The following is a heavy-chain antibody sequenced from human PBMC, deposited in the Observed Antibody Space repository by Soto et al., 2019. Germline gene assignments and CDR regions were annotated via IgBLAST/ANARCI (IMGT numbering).Heavy chain of an antibody. Sequence: EVQLVESGGGVVQPGGSLRLSCAASGFTFSSYSMNWVRQAPGKGLEWVSYISTSSATIYYADSVNGRFTISRDNGKNSLFLQMNSLRGEDTAMYYCARDRGAVAYDAFDIWGQGSMVTVSS. J-gene: IGHJ3*02. D-gene: IGHD6-19*01. CDR2: ISTSSATI. CDR3: ARDRGAVAYDAFDI. V-gene: IGHV3-48*01. CDR1: GFTFSSYS.